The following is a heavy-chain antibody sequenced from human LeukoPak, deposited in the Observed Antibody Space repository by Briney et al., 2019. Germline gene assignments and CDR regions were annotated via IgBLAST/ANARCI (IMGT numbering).Heavy chain of an antibody. V-gene: IGHV4-61*02. D-gene: IGHD2-21*01. CDR1: GGSISSGSYY. Sequence: SETLSLTCTVSGGSISSGSYYWSWIRQPAGKGLEWIGRIYTSGSTNYNPSLKSRVTISVDTSKNQISLRLSSVTAADTAIYYCARGNSDRFPPYMDYWGQGILVIVSS. CDR3: ARGNSDRFPPYMDY. CDR2: IYTSGST. J-gene: IGHJ4*02.